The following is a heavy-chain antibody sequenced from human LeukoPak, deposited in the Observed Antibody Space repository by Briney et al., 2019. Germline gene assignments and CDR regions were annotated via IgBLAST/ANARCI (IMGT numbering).Heavy chain of an antibody. CDR3: ATVEVTMVRGVIIYFDS. CDR2: FDPEDGET. D-gene: IGHD3-10*01. CDR1: GYTLTELS. V-gene: IGHV1-24*01. Sequence: GASVKVSCKVSGYTLTELSIHWVRQAPGKRLEWMGGFDPEDGETIYAQKFQGRVTMTEDTSTDTAYMELSSLRSEDTAVYYCATVEVTMVRGVIIYFDSWGQGTLVIVSS. J-gene: IGHJ4*02.